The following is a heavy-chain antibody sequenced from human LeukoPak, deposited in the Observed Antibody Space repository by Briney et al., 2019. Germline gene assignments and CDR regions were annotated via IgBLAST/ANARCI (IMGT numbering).Heavy chain of an antibody. Sequence: SETLSLTCIVSGASISSGSYYWSWIRQPAGKGLEWIGRIYTSGGTNYNPSLKSRVTISVDTSKNQFSLKLSSVTAADTAVYYCARDRILWFGEIDYWGQGTLVTVSS. J-gene: IGHJ4*02. CDR3: ARDRILWFGEIDY. CDR2: IYTSGGT. CDR1: GASISSGSYY. D-gene: IGHD3-10*01. V-gene: IGHV4-61*02.